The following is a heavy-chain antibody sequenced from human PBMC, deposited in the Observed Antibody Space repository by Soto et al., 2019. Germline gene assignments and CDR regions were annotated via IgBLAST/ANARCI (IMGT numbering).Heavy chain of an antibody. Sequence: EVQLVESGGGLVQPGGSLRLSCAASGFTFSGDWMHWARQAAGKGLVWVSRINMDGSSTNYADSVKGRFTISRDNAKNTLYLQMNSLRVDDTAVYYCARGPRGLYHHDYWGQGALVTVSS. CDR3: ARGPRGLYHHDY. CDR1: GFTFSGDW. D-gene: IGHD2-2*01. CDR2: INMDGSST. V-gene: IGHV3-74*01. J-gene: IGHJ4*02.